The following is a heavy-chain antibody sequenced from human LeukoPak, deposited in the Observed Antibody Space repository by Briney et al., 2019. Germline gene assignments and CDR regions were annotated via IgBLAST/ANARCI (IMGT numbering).Heavy chain of an antibody. CDR3: ARDRGSHRSSWYFPFDY. D-gene: IGHD6-13*01. CDR2: IKKDGSEQ. CDR1: GFTFSSYW. J-gene: IGHJ4*02. Sequence: GGSLRLSCAASGFTFSSYWMSWVRQAPGKGLEWVANIKKDGSEQYYLDSVKGRFTISRDNAKNSLYLQMNSLRVEDTAVYYCARDRGSHRSSWYFPFDYWGQGTLVTVSS. V-gene: IGHV3-7*01.